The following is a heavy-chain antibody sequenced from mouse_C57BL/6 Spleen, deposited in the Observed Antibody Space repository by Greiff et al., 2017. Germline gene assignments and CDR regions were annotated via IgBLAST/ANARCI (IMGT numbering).Heavy chain of an antibody. J-gene: IGHJ3*02. CDR3: ADPDGY. CDR2: ISYDGSN. Sequence: DVQLQESGPGLVKPSQSLSLTCSVTGYSITSGYYWNWIRQFPGNKLEWMGYISYDGSNNYNPSLKNRISITRDTSKNQFFLKLNSVTTEDTATYYCADPDGYWGQGTLVTVSA. CDR1: GYSITSGYY. V-gene: IGHV3-6*01.